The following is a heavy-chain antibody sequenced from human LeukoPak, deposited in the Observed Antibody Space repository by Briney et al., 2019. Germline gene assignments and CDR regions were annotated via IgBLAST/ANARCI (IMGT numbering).Heavy chain of an antibody. Sequence: SVKVSCKASGGTFSSYAISWVRQAPGQGLEWMGGIIPIFGTANYAQKFQGRVTITADESTSTAYMELSSLRSEDTAVYYCARDFLGAPPLAAAADYNWFDPWGQGTLVTVSS. CDR3: ARDFLGAPPLAAAADYNWFDP. V-gene: IGHV1-69*13. CDR1: GGTFSSYA. CDR2: IIPIFGTA. J-gene: IGHJ5*02. D-gene: IGHD6-13*01.